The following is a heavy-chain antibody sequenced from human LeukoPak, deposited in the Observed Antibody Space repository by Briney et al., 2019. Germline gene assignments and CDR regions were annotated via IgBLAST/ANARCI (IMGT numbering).Heavy chain of an antibody. Sequence: GGSLRLSCAASGFTFSSYAVHWVRQAPGKALGWEAVISNDGSNKYYADSMKGRSTISRDNSKNTLYLQMNSLRAEDTAVYYCARGLVTALFDYWGQGTLVTVSS. CDR3: ARGLVTALFDY. V-gene: IGHV3-30*01. CDR1: GFTFSSYA. J-gene: IGHJ4*02. CDR2: ISNDGSNK. D-gene: IGHD2-21*02.